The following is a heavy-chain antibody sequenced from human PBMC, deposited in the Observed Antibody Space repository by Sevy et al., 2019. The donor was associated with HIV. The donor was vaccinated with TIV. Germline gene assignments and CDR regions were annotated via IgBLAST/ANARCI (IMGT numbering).Heavy chain of an antibody. CDR1: GGSVSSGTHY. Sequence: SETQSLSCSVSGGSVSSGTHYWSWIRQPPGKGLEWIGHIYKTGSTNYKLSLQSRVTMSVDTSTNQFSLRLRSVTAADTAVYYCARVPRGQLWYSGSLGGYYYHMDVWGKGTTVTVSS. V-gene: IGHV4-61*01. CDR2: IYKTGST. CDR3: ARVPRGQLWYSGSLGGYYYHMDV. J-gene: IGHJ6*03. D-gene: IGHD3-16*01.